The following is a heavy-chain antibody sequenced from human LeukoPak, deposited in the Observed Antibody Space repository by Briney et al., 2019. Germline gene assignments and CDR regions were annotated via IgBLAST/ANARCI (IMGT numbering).Heavy chain of an antibody. Sequence: GGSLRLSCAASGFTFNNYWMSWVRQAPGKGLEWVGRIKSKTDGGTTDYAAPVKGRFTISRDDSKNTLYLQMNSLKTEDTAVYYCTTGSRVGQWLDHDYWGQGTLVTVSS. CDR3: TTGSRVGQWLDHDY. CDR2: IKSKTDGGTT. V-gene: IGHV3-15*01. J-gene: IGHJ4*02. D-gene: IGHD6-19*01. CDR1: GFTFNNYW.